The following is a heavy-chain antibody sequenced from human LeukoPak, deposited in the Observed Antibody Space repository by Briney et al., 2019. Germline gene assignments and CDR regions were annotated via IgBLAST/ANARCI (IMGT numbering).Heavy chain of an antibody. CDR3: AKCPGAYDSSGYYAY. Sequence: GGSLRLSCAASGFTFSSYAMSWVRQAPGRGLEWVSAISGSGGSTYYADSVKGRFTISRDNSKNTLYLQMNSLRAEDTAVYYCAKCPGAYDSSGYYAYWGQGTLVTVSS. J-gene: IGHJ4*02. CDR2: ISGSGGST. D-gene: IGHD3-22*01. V-gene: IGHV3-23*01. CDR1: GFTFSSYA.